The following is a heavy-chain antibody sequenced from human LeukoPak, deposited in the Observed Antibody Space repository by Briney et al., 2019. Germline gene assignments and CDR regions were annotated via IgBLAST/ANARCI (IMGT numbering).Heavy chain of an antibody. Sequence: GGSLRLSCAASGFAFSSYAMNWVRQAPGKGLEWVAVISYDGSNKYYADSVKGRFTISRDNSKNTLYLQMNSLRAEDTAVYYCAKEVGGYGYWGQGTLVTVSS. V-gene: IGHV3-30*04. D-gene: IGHD5-18*01. J-gene: IGHJ4*02. CDR1: GFAFSSYA. CDR3: AKEVGGYGY. CDR2: ISYDGSNK.